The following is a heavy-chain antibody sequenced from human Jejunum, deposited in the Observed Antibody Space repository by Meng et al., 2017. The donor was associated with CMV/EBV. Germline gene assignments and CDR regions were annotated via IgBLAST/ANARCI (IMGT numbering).Heavy chain of an antibody. V-gene: IGHV3-20*03. CDR2: INDNGAGT. J-gene: IGHJ6*02. Sequence: MNWFRQDPGKGLEWVAGINDNGAGTGYADSVKGRFTISRDNAKNSLYLQMNSLRAEDTALYYCARAQGYYDSSGYYNSYYYYGMDVWGQGTTVTVSS. D-gene: IGHD3-22*01. CDR3: ARAQGYYDSSGYYNSYYYYGMDV.